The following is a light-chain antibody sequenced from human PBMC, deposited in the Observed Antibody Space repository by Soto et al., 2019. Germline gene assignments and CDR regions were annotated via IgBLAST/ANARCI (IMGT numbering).Light chain of an antibody. J-gene: IGKJ5*01. V-gene: IGKV1D-12*01. CDR2: AAS. CDR1: QGISSW. CDR3: QQSDSSRPN. Sequence: DLQMTQSPSSVSASVGDRVTITCRASQGISSWLGWYQQKPGKAPKLLIYAASSLQSGVPSRFSRSESGTSFTLTISRLHPEDCPTYYRQQSDSSRPNFGQGTRLEIK.